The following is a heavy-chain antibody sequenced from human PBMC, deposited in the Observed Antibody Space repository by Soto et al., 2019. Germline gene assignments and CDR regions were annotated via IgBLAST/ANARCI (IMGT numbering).Heavy chain of an antibody. CDR1: GGTFSSYA. CDR2: IIPIFGTA. Sequence: SVKVSCKASGGTFSSYAISWVRQAPGQGLEWMGGIIPIFGTANYAQKFQGRVTITADESTSTAYMELSSLRSEDTAVYYCARLGYRSSTSCPSIKPHYYYYGMDVWGQGTTVTVSS. D-gene: IGHD2-2*01. V-gene: IGHV1-69*13. CDR3: ARLGYRSSTSCPSIKPHYYYYGMDV. J-gene: IGHJ6*02.